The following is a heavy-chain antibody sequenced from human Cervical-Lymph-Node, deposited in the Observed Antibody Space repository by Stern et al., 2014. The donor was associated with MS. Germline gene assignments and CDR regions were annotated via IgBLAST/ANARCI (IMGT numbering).Heavy chain of an antibody. J-gene: IGHJ6*02. CDR1: GGSISSSNW. D-gene: IGHD2-8*01. Sequence: QLQLQESGPGLVKPSGTLSLTCAVSGGSISSSNWWSWVRQPPGEGLEWSGEVYHSGSSNYNPSLKSRVTISVDKSKTQFSLKLSSVTAADTAVYYCARRGLRHGMDVWGQGTTVTVSS. V-gene: IGHV4-4*02. CDR3: ARRGLRHGMDV. CDR2: VYHSGSS.